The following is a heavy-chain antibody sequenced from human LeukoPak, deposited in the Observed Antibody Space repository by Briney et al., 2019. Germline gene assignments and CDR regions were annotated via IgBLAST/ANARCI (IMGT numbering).Heavy chain of an antibody. D-gene: IGHD5-18*01. V-gene: IGHV1-46*01. CDR3: VRDLGVDTSMIFFDY. J-gene: IGHJ4*02. CDR2: INPSGGST. Sequence: GASVKVSCKASGGTFSSYAISWVRQAPGQGLEWMGIINPSGGSTSYAQKFQGRVTMTRDTSTSTVYMELRSLRSDDTAVFYCVRDLGVDTSMIFFDYWGQGTLVTVSS. CDR1: GGTFSSYA.